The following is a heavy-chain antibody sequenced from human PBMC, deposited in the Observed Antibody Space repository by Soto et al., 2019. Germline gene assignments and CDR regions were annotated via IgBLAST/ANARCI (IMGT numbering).Heavy chain of an antibody. CDR1: GGSISSSSQY. V-gene: IGHV4-39*01. D-gene: IGHD5-12*01. CDR3: AIHVSDGYNYVWFDP. J-gene: IGHJ5*02. CDR2: MYYSGST. Sequence: SETLSLTCTVSGGSISSSSQYWGWIRQPPGKGLEWIATMYYSGSTYYNPSLRGRVTISVDMSKNQFSLKLRSVTAADTAVYYCAIHVSDGYNYVWFDPWGQGTLVTVSS.